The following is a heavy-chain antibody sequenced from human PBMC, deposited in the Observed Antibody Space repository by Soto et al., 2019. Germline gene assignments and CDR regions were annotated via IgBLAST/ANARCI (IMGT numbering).Heavy chain of an antibody. CDR2: IIPIFGTA. D-gene: IGHD3-9*01. V-gene: IGHV1-69*13. J-gene: IGHJ6*02. CDR3: AREGFSYDKGYYYYYGMDV. Sequence: SVKVSCKASGGTISSYAISWVRQAPGQGLEWMGGIIPIFGTANYAQKFQGRVTITADESTSTAYMELSSLRSEDTAVYYCAREGFSYDKGYYYYYGMDVWGQGTTVTVSS. CDR1: GGTISSYA.